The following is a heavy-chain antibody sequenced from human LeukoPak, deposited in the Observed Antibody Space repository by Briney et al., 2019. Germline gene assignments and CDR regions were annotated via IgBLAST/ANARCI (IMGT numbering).Heavy chain of an antibody. CDR3: ARDRRGIGAAGTRLFDY. CDR2: ISSSSSYI. CDR1: GFTFSTFS. V-gene: IGHV3-21*01. J-gene: IGHJ4*02. D-gene: IGHD6-13*01. Sequence: GGSLRLSCAASGFTFSTFSMNWVRQAPGKGLEWVSSISSSSSYIDYADSVKGRFTISRDNAKNSLFLQMNSLRAEDTAVYYCARDRRGIGAAGTRLFDYWGQGTLVTVSS.